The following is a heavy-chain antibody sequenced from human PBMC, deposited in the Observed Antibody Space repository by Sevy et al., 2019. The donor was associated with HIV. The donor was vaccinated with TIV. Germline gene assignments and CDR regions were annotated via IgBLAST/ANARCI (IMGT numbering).Heavy chain of an antibody. CDR1: GFTFSSYS. CDR3: ARSTYYYGSGSYYPPDY. D-gene: IGHD3-10*01. J-gene: IGHJ4*02. Sequence: GGSLRLSCAASGFTFSSYSMNWVRQAPGKGLEWVSYISSSSSTIYYADSVKGRFTISRDNAKNSLYLQMNSLRAEDTAVYYCARSTYYYGSGSYYPPDYWGQGTLVTVSS. CDR2: ISSSSSTI. V-gene: IGHV3-48*01.